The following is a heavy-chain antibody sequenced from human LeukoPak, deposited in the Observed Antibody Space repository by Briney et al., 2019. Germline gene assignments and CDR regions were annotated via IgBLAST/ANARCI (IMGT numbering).Heavy chain of an antibody. Sequence: GGSLRLSCAASGFTFTSYGMTWVRQAPGKGLEWVSSISHSSSYIYYADSVKGRFTISRDNAKNSLYLQMNSLRAEDTAVYYCAKDGDYDFWSGYPFDSWGQGTLVTVSS. CDR2: ISHSSSYI. V-gene: IGHV3-21*04. J-gene: IGHJ4*02. D-gene: IGHD3-3*01. CDR1: GFTFTSYG. CDR3: AKDGDYDFWSGYPFDS.